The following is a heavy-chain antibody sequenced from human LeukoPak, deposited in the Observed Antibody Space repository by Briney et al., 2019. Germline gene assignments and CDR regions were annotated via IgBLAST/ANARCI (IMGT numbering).Heavy chain of an antibody. CDR2: ISGTGYNT. Sequence: GGSLRLFCAASGFTFRNCAMSWVRQAPGKGLEWVSGISGTGYNTYYADSVKGRFTISRDNSKNTLYLQMNSLGAEDTAVYYCAKHVSGSLFYFDYWGQRTLVTVSS. CDR3: AKHVSGSLFYFDY. D-gene: IGHD3-10*01. J-gene: IGHJ4*02. CDR1: GFTFRNCA. V-gene: IGHV3-23*01.